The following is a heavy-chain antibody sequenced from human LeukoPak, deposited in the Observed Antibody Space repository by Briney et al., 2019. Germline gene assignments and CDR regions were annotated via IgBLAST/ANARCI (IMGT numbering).Heavy chain of an antibody. Sequence: SVKVSCKASGGTFSSYAISWVRQAPGQGREWMGGIIPIFGTANHAQKFQGRVTITADESTSTAYMELSSLRSEDTAVYYCASDIVVVPAAIWNHDAFDIWGQGTMVTVSS. D-gene: IGHD2-2*01. CDR2: IIPIFGTA. CDR1: GGTFSSYA. V-gene: IGHV1-69*01. J-gene: IGHJ3*02. CDR3: ASDIVVVPAAIWNHDAFDI.